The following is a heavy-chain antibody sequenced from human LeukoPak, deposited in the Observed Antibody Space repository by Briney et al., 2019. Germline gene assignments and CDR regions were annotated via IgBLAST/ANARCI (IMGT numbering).Heavy chain of an antibody. D-gene: IGHD6-13*01. Sequence: GGSLRLSCAASGFTFSSYAMSWVRQAPGKGLEWVSAISGSGGSTYYADSVKGRFTISRDNAKNSVYLQMNSLSAEDTAVYYCGRGLIAAARGTYGMDVWGQGTTVTVSS. CDR2: ISGSGGST. V-gene: IGHV3-23*01. J-gene: IGHJ6*02. CDR3: GRGLIAAARGTYGMDV. CDR1: GFTFSSYA.